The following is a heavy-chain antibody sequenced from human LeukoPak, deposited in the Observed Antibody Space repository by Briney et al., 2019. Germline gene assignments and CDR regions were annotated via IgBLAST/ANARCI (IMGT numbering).Heavy chain of an antibody. V-gene: IGHV4-39*01. CDR1: GGSISSSSYY. Sequence: SETLSLTCTVSGGSISSSSYYWGWIRQPPGKGLEWIGSIYYSGTTHYNPSLKSRVTISVDTSKNQFSLKLSSVTAADTAVYYCASLGGYCGGDCYSRPFDYWAREPWSPSPQ. D-gene: IGHD2-21*01. CDR3: ASLGGYCGGDCYSRPFDY. CDR2: IYYSGTT. J-gene: IGHJ4*02.